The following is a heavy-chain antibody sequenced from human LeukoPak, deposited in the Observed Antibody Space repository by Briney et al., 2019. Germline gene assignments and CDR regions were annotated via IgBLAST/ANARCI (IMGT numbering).Heavy chain of an antibody. D-gene: IGHD2-15*01. Sequence: GGSLRLSCAASGFTFSSYAMHWVRQAPGKGLEWVAVISYDGSNKYYADSVKGRFTISRDNSKNTLYLQMNSLRAEDTAVYYCARGFFRSRVVLASYYFDYWGQGTLVTVSS. V-gene: IGHV3-30-3*01. CDR3: ARGFFRSRVVLASYYFDY. CDR1: GFTFSSYA. J-gene: IGHJ4*02. CDR2: ISYDGSNK.